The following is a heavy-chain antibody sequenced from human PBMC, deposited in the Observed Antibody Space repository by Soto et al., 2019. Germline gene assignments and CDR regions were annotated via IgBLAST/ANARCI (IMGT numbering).Heavy chain of an antibody. CDR2: IWYDGGIK. J-gene: IGHJ6*02. Sequence: QEQLVESGGGVVQPGRSLRLSCAASGFTFHTYGMHWVRQIPGKGLQWVAIIWYDGGIKYYADSVRGRFTISRDNSKNTLYLQMNGLRDEDTAVYYCARIDCTGDNCNPYYHYGMDVWGQGTTVTVSS. CDR3: ARIDCTGDNCNPYYHYGMDV. D-gene: IGHD2-8*02. CDR1: GFTFHTYG. V-gene: IGHV3-33*01.